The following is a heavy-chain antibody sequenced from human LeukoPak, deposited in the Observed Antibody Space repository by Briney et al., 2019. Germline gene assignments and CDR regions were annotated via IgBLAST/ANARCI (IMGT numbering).Heavy chain of an antibody. CDR1: GFTFSSYA. CDR3: ARALAGYYDSSGSPLDY. D-gene: IGHD3-22*01. Sequence: GGSLRLSCAASGFTFSSYAMHWVRQAPGKGLEWVAVISYDGSNKYYADSVKGRFTISRDNSKNTLYLQMNSLRAEDTAVYYCARALAGYYDSSGSPLDYWGQGTPVTVSS. V-gene: IGHV3-30-3*01. J-gene: IGHJ4*02. CDR2: ISYDGSNK.